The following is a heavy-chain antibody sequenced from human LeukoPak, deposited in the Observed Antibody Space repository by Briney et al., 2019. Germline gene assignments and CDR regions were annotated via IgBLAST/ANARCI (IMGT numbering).Heavy chain of an antibody. CDR2: ISYDGSNK. Sequence: SCRTSGGTFSSYVISWVRQAPGKGLEWVAVISYDGSNKYYADSVKGRFTISRDNSKNTLYLQMNSLRAEDTAVYYCARDYGDYVLGYWGQGTLVTVSS. J-gene: IGHJ4*02. CDR1: GGTFSSYV. V-gene: IGHV3-30-3*01. D-gene: IGHD4-17*01. CDR3: ARDYGDYVLGY.